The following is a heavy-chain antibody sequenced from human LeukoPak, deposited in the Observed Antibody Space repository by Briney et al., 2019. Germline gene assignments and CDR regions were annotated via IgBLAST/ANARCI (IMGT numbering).Heavy chain of an antibody. CDR1: GYTFTSYY. CDR2: INPSGGST. CDR3: ARDREMATILDY. D-gene: IGHD5-24*01. V-gene: IGHV1-46*01. J-gene: IGHJ4*02. Sequence: ASVKVSCKASGYTFTSYYMHWVRQAPGQELEWTGIINPSGGSTSYAQKFQGRVTMTRDTSTSTVYMELSSLRSEDTAVYYCARDREMATILDYWGQGTLVTVSS.